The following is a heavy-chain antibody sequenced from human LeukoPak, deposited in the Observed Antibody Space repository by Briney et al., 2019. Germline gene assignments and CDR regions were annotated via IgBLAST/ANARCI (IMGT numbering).Heavy chain of an antibody. CDR2: ISFSSTHI. D-gene: IGHD3-10*01. Sequence: GGPLRLSCAASGFIFSNYGMSWVRQALGKGLEWVSSISFSSTHIYYADSIQGRFTISRDNAENSLYLQMNSLRAEDTAVYYCARARGAGPGAHFDYWGQGAPVIVSS. CDR3: ARARGAGPGAHFDY. J-gene: IGHJ4*02. V-gene: IGHV3-21*04. CDR1: GFIFSNYG.